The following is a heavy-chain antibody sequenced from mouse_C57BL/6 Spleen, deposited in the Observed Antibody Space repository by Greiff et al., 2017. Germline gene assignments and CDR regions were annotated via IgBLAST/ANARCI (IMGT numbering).Heavy chain of an antibody. V-gene: IGHV6-3*01. CDR1: GFTFSNYW. CDR2: IRLKSDNYAT. Sequence: DVMLVESGGGLVQPGGSMKLSCVASGFTFSNYWMNWVRQSPEKGLEWVAQIRLKSDNYATHYAESVKGRFTISRDDSKSSVYLQMNNLRAEDTGIYYCTRNWDVWYFDVWGTGTTVTVSS. J-gene: IGHJ1*03. CDR3: TRNWDVWYFDV. D-gene: IGHD4-1*02.